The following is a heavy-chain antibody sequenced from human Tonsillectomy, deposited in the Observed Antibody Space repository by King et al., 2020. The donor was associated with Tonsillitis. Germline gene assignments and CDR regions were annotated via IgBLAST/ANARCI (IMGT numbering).Heavy chain of an antibody. CDR3: AHRPVGRESGLNNGYFDS. J-gene: IGHJ4*02. V-gene: IGHV2-5*02. Sequence: TLKESGPTRVEPTQTLSLTCTFSGFSLTTSGVGVGWIRQPPGEAPEWLVFIYWDDDKRYSPSLKRRITINKDTSKNMVVLTMINMDPVDTATYYCAHRPVGRESGLNNGYFDSWGQGVFVTVSS. CDR1: GFSLTTSGVG. D-gene: IGHD5-12*01. CDR2: IYWDDDK.